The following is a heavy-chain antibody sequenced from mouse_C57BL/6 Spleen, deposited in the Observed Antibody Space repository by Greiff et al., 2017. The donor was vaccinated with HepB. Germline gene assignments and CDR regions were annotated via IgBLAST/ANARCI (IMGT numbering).Heavy chain of an antibody. Sequence: DVKLVESGGGLVQPGGSLSLSCAASGFTFTDYYMSWVRQPPGKALEWLGFIRNKANGYTTEYSASVKGRFTISRDNSQSILYLQMNALRAEDSATYYCARYITYYSLFDYWGQGTTLTVSS. CDR3: ARYITYYSLFDY. D-gene: IGHD2-12*01. CDR2: IRNKANGYTT. V-gene: IGHV7-3*01. J-gene: IGHJ2*01. CDR1: GFTFTDYY.